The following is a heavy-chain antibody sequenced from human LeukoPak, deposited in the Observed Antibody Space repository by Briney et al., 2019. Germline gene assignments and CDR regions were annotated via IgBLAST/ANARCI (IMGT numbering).Heavy chain of an antibody. CDR1: GFTLSSYS. CDR2: ISSSSSYI. CDR3: ARDPDGFYYYGMDV. D-gene: IGHD4-17*01. Sequence: GGSLRLSCAASGFTLSSYSMNWVRQAPGKGLEWVSSISSSSSYIYYADSVKGRFTISRDNAKNSLYLQMNSLRAEDTAVYYCARDPDGFYYYGMDVWGQGTTVTVSS. V-gene: IGHV3-21*01. J-gene: IGHJ6*02.